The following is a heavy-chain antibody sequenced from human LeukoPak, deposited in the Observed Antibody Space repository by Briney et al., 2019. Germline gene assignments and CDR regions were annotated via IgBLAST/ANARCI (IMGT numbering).Heavy chain of an antibody. J-gene: IGHJ4*02. Sequence: GGSLRLSCAASGFTFTSYWMSWVRQAPGKGLEWVANIKQDGSEKYYVDSVKGRFSISRDNVKNSLHLQMSSLRAEDTAVYYCLRDSRAPRYWGQGTLVTVAS. CDR2: IKQDGSEK. V-gene: IGHV3-7*01. CDR3: LRDSRAPRY. CDR1: GFTFTSYW.